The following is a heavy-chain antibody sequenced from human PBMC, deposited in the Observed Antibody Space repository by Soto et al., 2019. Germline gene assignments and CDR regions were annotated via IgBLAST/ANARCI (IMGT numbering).Heavy chain of an antibody. V-gene: IGHV1-2*02. J-gene: IGHJ4*02. CDR2: YISTSGDT. CDR3: AAGGSWYAF. Sequence: QVQLVQSGAEVKRPGASVKVSCKTAGNPFMGHYIHWLRQAPGQGFEWLGYISTSGDTRYSQNFQGRVCMPGDTSITTAYMELTGLQSGDTAVYYCAAGGSWYAFWGQGALVTVSS. CDR1: GNPFMGHY. D-gene: IGHD6-13*01.